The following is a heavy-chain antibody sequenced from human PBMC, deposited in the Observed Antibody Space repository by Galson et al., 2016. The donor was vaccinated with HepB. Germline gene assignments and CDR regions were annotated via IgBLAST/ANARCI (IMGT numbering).Heavy chain of an antibody. Sequence: SLRLSCAASGFAFSSYWMHWVRQAPGKGLEFVSAIGSDGRSTHYADSLRGRFTVSRDNSKNMLYLQMSSLRAEDTAVYYCGKYEFDYWGQGTLVTVSS. D-gene: IGHD3-3*01. V-gene: IGHV3-64D*09. J-gene: IGHJ4*02. CDR3: GKYEFDY. CDR1: GFAFSSYW. CDR2: IGSDGRST.